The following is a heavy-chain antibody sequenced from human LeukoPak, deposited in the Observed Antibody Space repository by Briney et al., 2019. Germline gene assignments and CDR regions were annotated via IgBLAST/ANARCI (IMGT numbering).Heavy chain of an antibody. CDR2: IYTSGSS. D-gene: IGHD5-18*01. J-gene: IGHJ4*02. Sequence: SETLSPTCTVSGGSISSYYWSWLRQPAGKGLEWIGRIYTSGSSNYNPSLKSRVTISLDKSKNQFSLKLSSVTAADTAVYYCAGGYSYGISDYWGQGTLVTVSS. V-gene: IGHV4-4*07. CDR3: AGGYSYGISDY. CDR1: GGSISSYY.